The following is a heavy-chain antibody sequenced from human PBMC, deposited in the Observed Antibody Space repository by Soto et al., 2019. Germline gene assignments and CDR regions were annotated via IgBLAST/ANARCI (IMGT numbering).Heavy chain of an antibody. V-gene: IGHV1-3*01. CDR1: GYTFTSYY. Sequence: ASVKVSCKASGYTFTSYYMHWVRQAPGQRLEWMGWINAGNGNTKYSQKFQGRVTMTTDTSTSTAYMELRSLRSDDTAVYYCAREPNYFDYWGQGTLVTVSS. CDR2: INAGNGNT. J-gene: IGHJ4*02. CDR3: AREPNYFDY.